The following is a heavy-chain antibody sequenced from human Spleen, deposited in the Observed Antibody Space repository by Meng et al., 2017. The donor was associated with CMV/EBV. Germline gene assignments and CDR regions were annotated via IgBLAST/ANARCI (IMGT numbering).Heavy chain of an antibody. CDR3: ARGGYCSSTSCYGAPDY. CDR2: INHSGST. CDR1: SGSISTYY. J-gene: IGHJ4*02. Sequence: SETLSLTCSVFSGSISTYYWNWIRQPQGKGLEWIGEINHSGSTNYNPSLKSRVTISVDTSKNQFSLKLSSVTAADTAVYYCARGGYCSSTSCYGAPDYWGQGTLVTVSS. V-gene: IGHV4-34*01. D-gene: IGHD2-2*01.